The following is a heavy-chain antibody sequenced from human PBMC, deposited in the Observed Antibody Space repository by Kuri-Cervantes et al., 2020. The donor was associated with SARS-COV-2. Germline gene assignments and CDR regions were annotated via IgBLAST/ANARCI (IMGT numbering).Heavy chain of an antibody. CDR2: INSDGSST. CDR3: ARDLRLGKSLDY. Sequence: GESLKISCAASGFTFSSYWMHWVRQAPGKGLMWVSRINSDGSSTSYADSVKGRFTISRDNAKNSLYLQMSSLRAEDTAVYYCARDLRLGKSLDYWGQGTLVTVSS. CDR1: GFTFSSYW. V-gene: IGHV3-74*01. D-gene: IGHD7-27*01. J-gene: IGHJ4*02.